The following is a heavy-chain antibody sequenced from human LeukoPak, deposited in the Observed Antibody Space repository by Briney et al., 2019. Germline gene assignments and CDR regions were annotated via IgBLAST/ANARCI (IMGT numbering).Heavy chain of an antibody. V-gene: IGHV1-69*13. Sequence: GASVKVSCKASGGTFSSYAISWVRQAPGQGLEWMGGIIPIFGTANYAQKFQGRGTITADESTSTAYMVLGRLRSEDTAVYYCARVSRGDIVVVPAASAFDIWGQGTMVTVSS. J-gene: IGHJ3*02. CDR3: ARVSRGDIVVVPAASAFDI. CDR1: GGTFSSYA. D-gene: IGHD2-2*01. CDR2: IIPIFGTA.